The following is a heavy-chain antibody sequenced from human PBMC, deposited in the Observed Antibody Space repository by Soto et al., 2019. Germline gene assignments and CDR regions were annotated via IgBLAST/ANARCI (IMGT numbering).Heavy chain of an antibody. Sequence: PGGSLRLSCAASGFSFSYSAMSWVRQAPGKGLECVSGISGNGGFTYYADSVKGRFIISRDNSKDTVDLQMNSLRADDTAVYYCVRETKNAFDVWGQGTVVTVS. J-gene: IGHJ3*01. CDR3: VRETKNAFDV. CDR1: GFSFSYSA. V-gene: IGHV3-23*01. CDR2: ISGNGGFT.